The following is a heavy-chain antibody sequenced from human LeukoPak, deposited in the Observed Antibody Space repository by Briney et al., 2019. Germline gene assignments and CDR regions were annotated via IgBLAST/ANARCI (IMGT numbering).Heavy chain of an antibody. CDR1: GGTFSSYA. CDR2: IIPIFGTA. J-gene: IGHJ4*02. D-gene: IGHD3-22*01. Sequence: SVKVSCKASGGTFSSYAISWVRQAPGQGLEWMGGIIPIFGTANYAQKFQGRVTITADESTSTAYMELSSLRSEDTAVYYCARSPYYYDSSGYSPFDYWGQGTLVTVSS. V-gene: IGHV1-69*01. CDR3: ARSPYYYDSSGYSPFDY.